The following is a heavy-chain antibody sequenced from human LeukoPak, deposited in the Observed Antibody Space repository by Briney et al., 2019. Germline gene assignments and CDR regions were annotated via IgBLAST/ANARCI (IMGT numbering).Heavy chain of an antibody. CDR3: ARVVEWGGSGYSSSWSARGYFDY. V-gene: IGHV4-61*02. J-gene: IGHJ4*02. Sequence: PSETLSLTCTVSGGSISSGSYYWSWIRQPAGKGLEWIGRIYTSGSTNYNPSLKSRVTISVDTSKNQFSLKLSSVTAADTAVYYCARVVEWGGSGYSSSWSARGYFDYWGQGTLVTVSS. CDR1: GGSISSGSYY. D-gene: IGHD6-13*01. CDR2: IYTSGST.